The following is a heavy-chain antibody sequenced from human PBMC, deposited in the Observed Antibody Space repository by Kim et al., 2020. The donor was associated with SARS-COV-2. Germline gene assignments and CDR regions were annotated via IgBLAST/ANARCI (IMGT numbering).Heavy chain of an antibody. J-gene: IGHJ5*02. D-gene: IGHD3-22*01. CDR3: ARDRSWGGNYDSSGYYPSPYTWFDP. CDR1: GYTFTDYA. CDR2: INTNTGNP. Sequence: ASVKVSCKASGYTFTDYAMNWVRQAPGQGLEWVGWINTNTGNPTYAQGFPGRFVFSLDTSVSTAYLQISSLKAEDSAVYYCARDRSWGGNYDSSGYYPSPYTWFDPWGQGTLVTVSS. V-gene: IGHV7-4-1*02.